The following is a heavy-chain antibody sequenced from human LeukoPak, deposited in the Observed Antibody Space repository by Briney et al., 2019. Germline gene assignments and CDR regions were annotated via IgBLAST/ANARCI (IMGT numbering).Heavy chain of an antibody. CDR3: AKDRSGNSYGHFDY. Sequence: GGSLRLSCAASGFTFSSYSMNWVRQAPGKGLEWVSSISSSSSYIYYADSVKGRFTISRDNSKNSLYLHMNSLRAEDTALYYCAKDRSGNSYGHFDYWGQGTLVTVSS. CDR1: GFTFSSYS. D-gene: IGHD3-10*01. V-gene: IGHV3-21*04. J-gene: IGHJ4*02. CDR2: ISSSSSYI.